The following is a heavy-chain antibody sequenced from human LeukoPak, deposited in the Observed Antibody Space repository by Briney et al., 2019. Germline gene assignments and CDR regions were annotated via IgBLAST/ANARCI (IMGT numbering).Heavy chain of an antibody. CDR1: GGSFSGYY. Sequence: KPSETLSLTCAVYGGSFSGYYWSWIRQSPGKGLEWIGSIYYSGNTYYNPSLKSRVTISVDTSKNQFSLKLSSVTAADTAVYYCASSTTVTTFAYWGQGSLVTVSS. CDR3: ASSTTVTTFAY. V-gene: IGHV4-34*01. D-gene: IGHD4-17*01. J-gene: IGHJ4*02. CDR2: IYYSGNT.